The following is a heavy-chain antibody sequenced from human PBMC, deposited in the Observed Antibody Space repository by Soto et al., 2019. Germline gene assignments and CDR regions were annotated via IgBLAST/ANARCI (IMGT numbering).Heavy chain of an antibody. CDR3: ARGLRYDFWSGYITDY. D-gene: IGHD3-3*01. Sequence: ASVTVSWTASGYAFTSYGIIWVRQANGQGLEWMGWISAYNGNTNYAQKLQGRVTMTTDTSTSTAYMELRSLRSDDTAVYYCARGLRYDFWSGYITDYWGQGTLVTVSS. J-gene: IGHJ4*02. CDR2: ISAYNGNT. CDR1: GYAFTSYG. V-gene: IGHV1-18*01.